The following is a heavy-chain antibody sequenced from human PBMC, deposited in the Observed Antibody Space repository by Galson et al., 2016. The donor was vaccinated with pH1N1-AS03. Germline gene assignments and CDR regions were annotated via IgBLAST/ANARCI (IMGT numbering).Heavy chain of an antibody. J-gene: IGHJ5*02. CDR1: GYTFTSYG. D-gene: IGHD1-26*01. CDR2: VSGHDGET. Sequence: SCKASGYTFTSYGISWVRQAPGQGLEWMGWVSGHDGETNYAENKEGRVTMTADTSTGTAYMELRSLRSDDTAAYYCAGDWEPHRRMDCFDPWGQGTLVTVSS. V-gene: IGHV1-18*04. CDR3: AGDWEPHRRMDCFDP.